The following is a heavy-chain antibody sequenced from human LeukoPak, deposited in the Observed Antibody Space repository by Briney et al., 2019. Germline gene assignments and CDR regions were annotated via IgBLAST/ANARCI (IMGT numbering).Heavy chain of an antibody. J-gene: IGHJ6*03. CDR3: ARATPYGDYDYYMDI. CDR1: GGSISSYY. V-gene: IGHV4-59*01. Sequence: SETLSLTCTVSGGSISSYYWSWIRQPPGKGLEWIGYIYYSGSTNYNPSLKSRVTISVDTSKNQFSLKLSSVTAADTAVYYCARATPYGDYDYYMDIWGKGTTVTVSS. D-gene: IGHD4-17*01. CDR2: IYYSGST.